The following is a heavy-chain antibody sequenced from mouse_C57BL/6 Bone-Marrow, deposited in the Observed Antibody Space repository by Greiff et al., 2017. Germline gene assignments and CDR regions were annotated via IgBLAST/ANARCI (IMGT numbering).Heavy chain of an antibody. D-gene: IGHD1-1*01. CDR3: VRPFTTGALMGY. Sequence: EVQLVESGGGLVQPKGSLKLSCAASGFSFNTYAMNWVRQAPGKGLEWVARIRSKSNNYATYYADSVKDRFTISRDDSESMLYLQMNNLKTEDTAMYYCVRPFTTGALMGYWGQGTSVTVSS. J-gene: IGHJ4*01. V-gene: IGHV10-1*01. CDR2: IRSKSNNYAT. CDR1: GFSFNTYA.